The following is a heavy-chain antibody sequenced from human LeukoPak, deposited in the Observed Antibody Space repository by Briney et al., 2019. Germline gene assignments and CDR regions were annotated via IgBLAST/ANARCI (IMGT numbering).Heavy chain of an antibody. CDR1: GFSFSSHS. D-gene: IGHD3-22*01. Sequence: PGGSLRLSCAASGFSFSSHSMNWVRQAPGKGLEWVSSISSSSSSIYYADSAKGRFTISRDNAKNSLYLRMNSLRAEDTAVYYCARGVSSAWYFDYWGQGTLVTVSS. CDR3: ARGVSSAWYFDY. CDR2: ISSSSSSI. J-gene: IGHJ4*02. V-gene: IGHV3-21*01.